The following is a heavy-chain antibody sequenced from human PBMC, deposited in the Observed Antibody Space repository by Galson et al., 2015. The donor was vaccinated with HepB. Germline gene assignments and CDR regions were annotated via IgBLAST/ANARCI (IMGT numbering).Heavy chain of an antibody. J-gene: IGHJ4*02. V-gene: IGHV1-3*01. D-gene: IGHD3-22*01. Sequence: SVKVSCKASGYTFTSYAMHWVRQAPGQRLEWMGWINAGNGNTKYSQKFQGRVTITRDSSASTAYMELSSLRSEDTAVYYCARGANYYDSSGYPVGEVDYWGQGTLVTVSS. CDR3: ARGANYYDSSGYPVGEVDY. CDR2: INAGNGNT. CDR1: GYTFTSYA.